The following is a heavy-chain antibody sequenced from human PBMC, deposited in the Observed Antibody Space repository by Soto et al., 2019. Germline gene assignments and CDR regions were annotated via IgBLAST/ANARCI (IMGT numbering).Heavy chain of an antibody. J-gene: IGHJ6*03. CDR2: IIPILGIA. CDR3: ARGPELGSYYMDV. CDR1: GGTFSSYT. V-gene: IGHV1-69*02. D-gene: IGHD1-7*01. Sequence: GASVKVSCKASGGTFSSYTISWVRQAPGQGLEWMGRIIPILGIANYAQKFQGRVTITADKSTSTAYMELSSLRSEDTAVYYCARGPELGSYYMDVGGKGTTVTVS.